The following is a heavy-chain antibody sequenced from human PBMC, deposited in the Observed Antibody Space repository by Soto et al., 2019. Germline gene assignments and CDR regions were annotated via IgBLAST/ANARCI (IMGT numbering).Heavy chain of an antibody. CDR3: ARVWGINCFDP. J-gene: IGHJ5*02. CDR2: IYYSGST. Sequence: QVQLQESGPGLVKPSQTLSLTCTVSGGSISSGGYYWSWIRQHPGKGLEWIGYIYYSGSTYYNPSLKSRVTISVDTSKHQCSVKLSSVTAADTAVYSCARVWGINCFDPWGQGTLVTVSS. D-gene: IGHD1-26*01. V-gene: IGHV4-31*03. CDR1: GGSISSGGYY.